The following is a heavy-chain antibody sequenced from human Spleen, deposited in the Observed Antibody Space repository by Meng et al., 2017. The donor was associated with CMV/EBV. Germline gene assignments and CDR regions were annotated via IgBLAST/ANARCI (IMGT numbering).Heavy chain of an antibody. CDR1: GGSISRGAYY. V-gene: IGHV4-31*03. D-gene: IGHD6-13*01. CDR3: ARGAISAAVVFDY. Sequence: LSLTCTVSGGSISRGAYYWSWIRQHPGKGLEWIGYIYYSGSTYHNPSLKSRLTISVDTSKNQFSLKLSSVTAADTAVYYCARGAISAAVVFDYWGQGTLVTVSS. CDR2: IYYSGST. J-gene: IGHJ4*02.